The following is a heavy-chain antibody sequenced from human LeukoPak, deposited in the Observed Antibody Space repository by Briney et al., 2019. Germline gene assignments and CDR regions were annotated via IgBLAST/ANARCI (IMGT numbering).Heavy chain of an antibody. CDR1: GGSISSSNYY. D-gene: IGHD3-3*01. V-gene: IGHV4-39*01. Sequence: SETLSLTCTVSGGSISSSNYYWGWIRQPPGKGLEWIGSIYYSGSSYYNPSLKSRVTISGDTSKNKFSLKLSSVTAADTAVYYCARTFRESYYDFWSGYSTLDYWGQGTLVTVSS. CDR2: IYYSGSS. CDR3: ARTFRESYYDFWSGYSTLDY. J-gene: IGHJ4*02.